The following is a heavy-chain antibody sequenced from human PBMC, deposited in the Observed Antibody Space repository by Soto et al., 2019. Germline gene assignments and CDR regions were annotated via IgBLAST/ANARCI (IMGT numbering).Heavy chain of an antibody. CDR1: GFTFSRYE. J-gene: IGHJ4*02. D-gene: IGHD3-22*01. CDR3: ARDIDYYDSSGYQDY. CDR2: ISTSGNTI. Sequence: PGGSLRLSCTASGFTFSRYEMNWVRQAPGKGLEWVSYISTSGNTIHYADSVKGRFTISRDNAKNSLYLQMNSLRAEDTAAYYCARDIDYYDSSGYQDYWGQGTLVTVSS. V-gene: IGHV3-48*03.